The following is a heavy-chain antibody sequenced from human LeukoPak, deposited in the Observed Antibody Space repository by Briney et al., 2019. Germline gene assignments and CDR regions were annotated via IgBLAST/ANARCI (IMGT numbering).Heavy chain of an antibody. CDR1: GFTFISYS. J-gene: IGHJ5*02. CDR3: ARVGFPCSGGSCYLSVTESWFDP. V-gene: IGHV3-21*01. D-gene: IGHD2-15*01. Sequence: AGGSLRLSCSASGFTFISYSMNWVRQAPGKGLEWVSSISSSSSYIYYAASVKDRFTISRDNAKNSLYLQMNSLRAEDTAVYYCARVGFPCSGGSCYLSVTESWFDPWGQGTLVTVSS. CDR2: ISSSSSYI.